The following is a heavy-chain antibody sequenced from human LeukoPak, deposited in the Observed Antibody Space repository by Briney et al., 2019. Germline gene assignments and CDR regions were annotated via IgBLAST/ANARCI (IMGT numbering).Heavy chain of an antibody. CDR2: IYYSGST. V-gene: IGHV4-39*07. Sequence: SETLSLTCTVSGGSISSSSYYWGWIRQPPGKGLEWIGSIYYSGSTYYNPSLKSRVTISVDTSKNQFSLKLSSVTAADTAVYYCGRRGGGSGSYYINWGQGTLVTVSS. CDR1: GGSISSSSYY. D-gene: IGHD3-10*01. CDR3: GRRGGGSGSYYIN. J-gene: IGHJ4*02.